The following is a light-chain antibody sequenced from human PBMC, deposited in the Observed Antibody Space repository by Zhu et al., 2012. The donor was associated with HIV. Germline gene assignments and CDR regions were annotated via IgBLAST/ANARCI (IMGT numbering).Light chain of an antibody. Sequence: EIVLTRSPGTLSLSPGERATLSCRASQSVSSNYLAWYQQKPGQAPRLLIYGASSRATGIPDRFSGSGFGTDFTLTISRLEPEDFAVYYCQQYGSSPTFGGGTKVEIK. V-gene: IGKV3-20*01. J-gene: IGKJ4*01. CDR2: GAS. CDR3: QQYGSSPT. CDR1: QSVSSNY.